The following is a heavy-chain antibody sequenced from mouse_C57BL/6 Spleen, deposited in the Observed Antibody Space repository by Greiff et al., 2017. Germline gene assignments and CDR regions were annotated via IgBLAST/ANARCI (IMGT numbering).Heavy chain of an antibody. J-gene: IGHJ2*01. CDR2: INPSGGYT. Sequence: QVQLQQSGAELARPGASVKMSCKASGYTFTSYTMNWVKQRPGQGLAWIGYINPSGGYTKYNQKFKDKATLTADKSSSPAYMQLSRLTSEDSAVSYCTRGDGAPFDYWGQGTTLTVSS. D-gene: IGHD2-13*01. CDR3: TRGDGAPFDY. V-gene: IGHV1-4*01. CDR1: GYTFTSYT.